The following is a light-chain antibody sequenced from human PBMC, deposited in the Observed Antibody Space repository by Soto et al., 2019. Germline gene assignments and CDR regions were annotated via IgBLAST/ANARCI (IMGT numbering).Light chain of an antibody. CDR1: SSNIESNY. CDR2: RNN. J-gene: IGLJ2*01. V-gene: IGLV1-47*01. CDR3: TVWDDSLRGRL. Sequence: QAVVTQPPSASGTPGQRVTISCSGSSSNIESNYVYWYQQLPGTAPRLLIYRNNQRPSGVPDLFSGSKSGTSASLAISALRSEDEADYYCTVWDDSLRGRLFGGGTKVTVL.